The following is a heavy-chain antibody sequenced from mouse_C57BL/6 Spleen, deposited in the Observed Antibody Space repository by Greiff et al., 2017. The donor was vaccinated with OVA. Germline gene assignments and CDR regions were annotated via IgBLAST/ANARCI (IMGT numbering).Heavy chain of an antibody. V-gene: IGHV5-16*01. J-gene: IGHJ2*01. Sequence: EVQRVESEGGLVQPGSSMKLSCTASGFTFSDYYMAWVRQVPEKGLEWVANINYDGSSTYYLDSLKSRFIISRDNAKNILYLQMSSLKSEDTATYYCARSYSNYYFDYWGQGTTLTVSS. CDR3: ARSYSNYYFDY. CDR2: INYDGSST. D-gene: IGHD2-5*01. CDR1: GFTFSDYY.